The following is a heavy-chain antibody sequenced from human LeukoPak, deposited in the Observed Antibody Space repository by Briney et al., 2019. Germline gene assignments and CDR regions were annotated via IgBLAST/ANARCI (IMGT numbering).Heavy chain of an antibody. D-gene: IGHD1-7*01. Sequence: GESLKISCKGSGYRFTDYWIGWVRQMPGKGMEWMGIIYPGDSDTRYSPSFQGQVTISADKSINTAHLQWSSLKASDTAMYYCARGAAGTTPDYYYFGLDVWGQGTTVRVSS. CDR3: ARGAAGTTPDYYYFGLDV. V-gene: IGHV5-51*01. J-gene: IGHJ6*02. CDR2: IYPGDSDT. CDR1: GYRFTDYW.